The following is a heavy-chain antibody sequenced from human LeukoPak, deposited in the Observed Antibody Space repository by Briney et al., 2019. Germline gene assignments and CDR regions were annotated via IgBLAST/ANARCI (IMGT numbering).Heavy chain of an antibody. D-gene: IGHD6-13*01. CDR1: GYTFTSYG. V-gene: IGHV1-18*01. Sequence: ASVKVSCKASGYTFTSYGISWVRQAPGQGLEWMGWISAYNGNTNYAQKLQGRITMTTDTSTSTAYMELRSLRSDDTAVYYCARDPERYSSRDYWGQGTLVTVSS. CDR2: ISAYNGNT. CDR3: ARDPERYSSRDY. J-gene: IGHJ4*02.